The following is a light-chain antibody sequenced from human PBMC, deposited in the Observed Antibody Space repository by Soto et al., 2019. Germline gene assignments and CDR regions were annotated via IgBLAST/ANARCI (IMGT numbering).Light chain of an antibody. CDR1: QSISVW. J-gene: IGKJ1*01. CDR3: QQYHSFSRT. CDR2: KAS. V-gene: IGKV1-5*03. Sequence: DIQMTQSPSTLSASVGGRVTITCRASQSISVWLAWYQQKPGKAPNPLIYKASSLESGVPSRFSGSGSGTEFTLTISSLQPDDFATYFCQQYHSFSRTFGPGTRVEIK.